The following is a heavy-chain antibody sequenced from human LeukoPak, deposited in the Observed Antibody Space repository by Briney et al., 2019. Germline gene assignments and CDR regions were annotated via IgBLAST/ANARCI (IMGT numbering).Heavy chain of an antibody. V-gene: IGHV7-4-1*02. CDR2: INTNTGNP. D-gene: IGHD5-24*01. Sequence: GASVKVSCKASEYTFTSYAMNWVRQAPGQGLEWLGWINTNTGNPTFAQGFTGRFVFSLDTSVSTAYLQISSLKAEDTAVYYCARAERWLQNDYWGQGTLVTVSS. CDR3: ARAERWLQNDY. CDR1: EYTFTSYA. J-gene: IGHJ4*02.